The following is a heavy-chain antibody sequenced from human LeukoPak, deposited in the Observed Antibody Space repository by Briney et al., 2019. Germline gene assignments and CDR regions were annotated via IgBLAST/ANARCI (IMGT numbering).Heavy chain of an antibody. J-gene: IGHJ5*01. Sequence: ASVKVPCKASGYTFTSYSISWVRQAPGQGLEWMGWISANSGNTNYAQKLQGRVTMTTDTSTSTAYLELRSLRSDDTAVYYYSRARLWRTVTTDWSASRGRGTVVTVSS. D-gene: IGHD4-17*01. V-gene: IGHV1-18*01. CDR1: GYTFTSYS. CDR2: ISANSGNT. CDR3: SRARLWRTVTTDWSAS.